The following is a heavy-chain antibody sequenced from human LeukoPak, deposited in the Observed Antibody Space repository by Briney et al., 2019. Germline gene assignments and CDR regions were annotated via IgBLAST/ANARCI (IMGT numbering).Heavy chain of an antibody. CDR3: ARVGYCSSTSCYSRAYYYYGMDV. V-gene: IGHV1-8*01. D-gene: IGHD2-2*01. CDR1: GYTFTSYD. J-gene: IGHJ6*02. Sequence: ASVKVSCKASGYTFTSYDINWVRQATGQGLEWMGWMNPNSGNTGYAQKFQGRVTMTRNTSISTAYMELSSLRSEDTAVYCCARVGYCSSTSCYSRAYYYYGMDVWGQGTTVTVSS. CDR2: MNPNSGNT.